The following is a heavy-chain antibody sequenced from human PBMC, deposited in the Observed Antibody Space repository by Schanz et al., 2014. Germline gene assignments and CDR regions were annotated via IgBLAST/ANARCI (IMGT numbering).Heavy chain of an antibody. CDR2: INPNSGTT. D-gene: IGHD6-19*01. Sequence: QVQLVQSGAEMKKPGASVKVSCKASGYTFTGYYMHWVRQAPGQGLEWMGWINPNSGTTNYAQKFQGWVTMTRDTSISTAYMELSRLKSDDTAVYYCARAVGGCGPAAALDYWGQGTLVTVSS. J-gene: IGHJ4*02. CDR1: GYTFTGYY. CDR3: ARAVGGCGPAAALDY. V-gene: IGHV1-2*04.